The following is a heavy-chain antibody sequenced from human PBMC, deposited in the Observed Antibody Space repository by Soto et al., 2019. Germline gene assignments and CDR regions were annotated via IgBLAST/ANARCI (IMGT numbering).Heavy chain of an antibody. Sequence: GASVKVSCKASGGTFSSYAISWVRQAPGQGLEWMGGIIPIFGTANYAQKFQGRVTITADESTSTAYMELSSLRSEDTAVYYCARDKSSGGSYASYYYYGMDVWGQGTTVTVSS. D-gene: IGHD1-26*01. V-gene: IGHV1-69*13. CDR2: IIPIFGTA. J-gene: IGHJ6*02. CDR3: ARDKSSGGSYASYYYYGMDV. CDR1: GGTFSSYA.